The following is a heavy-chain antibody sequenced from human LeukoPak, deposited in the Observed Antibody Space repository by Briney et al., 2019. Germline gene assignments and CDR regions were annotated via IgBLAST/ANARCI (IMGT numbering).Heavy chain of an antibody. Sequence: GASVKVSCKASGYTLTAYCMHMLPQAPGQGLEWMGWINPNSGGTNYAQKFQGRVTMTRDTSISTAYMELSRLRSDDTAEYYCERAPGYDPFDYWGQGTLVTVSS. CDR3: ERAPGYDPFDY. V-gene: IGHV1-2*02. CDR2: INPNSGGT. J-gene: IGHJ4*02. CDR1: GYTLTAYC. D-gene: IGHD5-12*01.